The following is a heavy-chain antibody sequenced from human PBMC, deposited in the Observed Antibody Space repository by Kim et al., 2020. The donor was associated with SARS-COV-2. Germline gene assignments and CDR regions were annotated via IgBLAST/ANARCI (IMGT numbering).Heavy chain of an antibody. J-gene: IGHJ6*02. CDR2: ISYEGSKE. Sequence: GGSLRLSCAAPGFSFNNYGMHWVRQAPGKGLEWVAFISYEGSKEQYLDSLTGRFTISRDYSKNTLYLQMNSLTAEDTAVYYCAKQGDIFELNTYDGMDLWGQGTPVTVSS. CDR3: AKQGDIFELNTYDGMDL. CDR1: GFSFNNYG. D-gene: IGHD3-10*01. V-gene: IGHV3-30*18.